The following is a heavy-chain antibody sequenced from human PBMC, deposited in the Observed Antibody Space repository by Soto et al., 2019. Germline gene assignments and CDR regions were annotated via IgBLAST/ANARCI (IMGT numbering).Heavy chain of an antibody. Sequence: ASVKVSCNASGDTFTNYDINLVRQATGQGLEYLGWMNPNSGDTAYVQKFQGRVTMTWDTSITTAYMELRSLRSEDTAVYFCARGVKYGAYSRWFDPWGQGTLVTVSS. CDR2: MNPNSGDT. CDR1: GDTFTNYD. V-gene: IGHV1-8*01. J-gene: IGHJ5*02. D-gene: IGHD4-17*01. CDR3: ARGVKYGAYSRWFDP.